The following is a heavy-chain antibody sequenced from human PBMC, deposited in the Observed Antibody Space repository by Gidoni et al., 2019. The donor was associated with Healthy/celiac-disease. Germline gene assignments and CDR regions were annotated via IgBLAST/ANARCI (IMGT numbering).Heavy chain of an antibody. J-gene: IGHJ3*02. V-gene: IGHV1-46*01. CDR3: ARRSSGGGAFDI. CDR1: GYPFTSYY. Sequence: QVQLVQSGAEVQKPGASVKFSCKASGYPFTSYYTHWVRQAPGQGLEWMGIINPSGGSTSYAQKFQGRVTMTRDTSTSTVYMELSSLRSEDTAVYYCARRSSGGGAFDIWGQGTMVTVSS. D-gene: IGHD6-19*01. CDR2: INPSGGST.